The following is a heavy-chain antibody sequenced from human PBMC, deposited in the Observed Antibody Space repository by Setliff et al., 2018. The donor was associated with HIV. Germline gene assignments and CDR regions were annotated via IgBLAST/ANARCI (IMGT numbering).Heavy chain of an antibody. D-gene: IGHD4-17*01. Sequence: SETLSLTCTVSGGSISSYYWSWIRQPPGKGLEWIGYIYSSASTNYNPSLNSRVIISVDTSRNQFSLRLSSVAAADTAMYYCARVGDYGAFDIWGQGTMVTVSS. J-gene: IGHJ3*02. CDR2: IYSSAST. CDR1: GGSISSYY. V-gene: IGHV4-59*08. CDR3: ARVGDYGAFDI.